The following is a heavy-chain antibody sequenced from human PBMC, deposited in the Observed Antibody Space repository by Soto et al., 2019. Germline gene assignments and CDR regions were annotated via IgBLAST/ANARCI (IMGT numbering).Heavy chain of an antibody. CDR1: GFTFSSYA. CDR3: AKERGITIFGVVISDYYYYGMDV. D-gene: IGHD3-3*01. J-gene: IGHJ6*02. Sequence: HPGGSLRLSCAASGFTFSSYAMSWVRQAPGKGLEWVSAISGSGGSTYYADSVKGRFTISRDNSKNTLYLQMNSLRAEDTAVYYCAKERGITIFGVVISDYYYYGMDVWGRRTTVTVSS. V-gene: IGHV3-23*01. CDR2: ISGSGGST.